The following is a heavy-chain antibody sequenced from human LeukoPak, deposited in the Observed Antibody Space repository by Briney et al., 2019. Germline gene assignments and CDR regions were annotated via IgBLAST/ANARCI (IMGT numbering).Heavy chain of an antibody. CDR1: GFTFDDYA. CDR2: ISGDGGST. V-gene: IGHV3-43*02. CDR3: AKDILPFGRYSGYDSAPRITMIVSLPDY. Sequence: GGSLRLSCAASGFTFDDYAMHWVRQAPGKGLEWVSLISGDGGSTYYADSVKGRFTISRDNSKNSLYLQMNSLRTEDTALYYCAKDILPFGRYSGYDSAPRITMIVSLPDYWGQGTLVTVSS. J-gene: IGHJ4*02. D-gene: IGHD5-12*01.